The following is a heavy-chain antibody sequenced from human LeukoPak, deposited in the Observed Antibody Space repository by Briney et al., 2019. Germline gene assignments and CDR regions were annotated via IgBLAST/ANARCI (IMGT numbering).Heavy chain of an antibody. V-gene: IGHV1-24*01. CDR2: FDPEDGET. D-gene: IGHD1-26*01. CDR1: GYTLTELS. Sequence: ASVKVSCKVSGYTLTELSMHWVRQAPGKGLEWMGGFDPEDGETIYAQKFQGRVTITADKSTSTAYMELSSLRSEDTAVYYCASQLYSGSYSNFDYWGQGTLVTVSS. CDR3: ASQLYSGSYSNFDY. J-gene: IGHJ4*02.